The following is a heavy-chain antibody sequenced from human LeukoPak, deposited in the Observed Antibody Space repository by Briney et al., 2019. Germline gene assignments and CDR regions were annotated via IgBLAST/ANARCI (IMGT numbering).Heavy chain of an antibody. V-gene: IGHV3-49*04. CDR1: VFTFGDYA. CDR2: IVSESYGGTA. CDR3: TRYQTPYY. J-gene: IGHJ4*02. Sequence: GGSLRLSCTASVFTFGDYALTWVRKAPGEGREWVGFIVSESYGGTARYAACLRGRLTIQSDESARIANVQTNSLKTEDTAVFYCTRYQTPYYWGQGTLVTVSS.